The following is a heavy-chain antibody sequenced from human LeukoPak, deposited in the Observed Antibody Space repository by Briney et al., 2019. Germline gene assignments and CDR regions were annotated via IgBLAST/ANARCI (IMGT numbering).Heavy chain of an antibody. V-gene: IGHV1-18*04. Sequence: ASVNVSCKASGYTFTSYGISWVRQAPGQGLEWMGWISAYNGNTNYAQKLQGRVTMTTDTSTGTAYMELKSLRSDVTAVYYCARDAGTTGTPMDYWGQGTLVTVSS. CDR1: GYTFTSYG. J-gene: IGHJ4*02. CDR3: ARDAGTTGTPMDY. D-gene: IGHD1-1*01. CDR2: ISAYNGNT.